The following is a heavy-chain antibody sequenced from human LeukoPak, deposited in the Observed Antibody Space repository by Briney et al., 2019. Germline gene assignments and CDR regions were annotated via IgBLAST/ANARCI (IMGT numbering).Heavy chain of an antibody. Sequence: GGSLRLSCAASGFTFSSYAMSWVRQAPGKGLEWVSAISGSGGSTYYADSVKGRFTISRDNSKNTLYLQMNSLKTEDTAVYYCTRITMVRGVIRNPSFDYWGQGTLVTVSS. V-gene: IGHV3-23*01. CDR1: GFTFSSYA. CDR3: TRITMVRGVIRNPSFDY. CDR2: ISGSGGST. J-gene: IGHJ4*02. D-gene: IGHD3-10*01.